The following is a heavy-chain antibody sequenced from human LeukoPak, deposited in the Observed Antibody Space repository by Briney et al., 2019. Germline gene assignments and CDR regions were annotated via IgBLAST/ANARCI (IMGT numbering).Heavy chain of an antibody. V-gene: IGHV3-33*01. D-gene: IGHD5-18*01. J-gene: IGHJ4*02. Sequence: GGSLRLSCAASGFTFSSYGMHWVRQAPGKGLEWVAVIWYDGSNKYYADSVKGRFTISRDNAENSLYLQMNSLRVEDTAFYYCARDLAYSRLDYWGQGMLVTVSS. CDR2: IWYDGSNK. CDR1: GFTFSSYG. CDR3: ARDLAYSRLDY.